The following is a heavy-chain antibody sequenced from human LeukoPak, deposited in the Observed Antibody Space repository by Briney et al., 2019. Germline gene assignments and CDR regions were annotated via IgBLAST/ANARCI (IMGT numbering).Heavy chain of an antibody. Sequence: GGSLRLSRAASEFTFSIYDMHWVRQATGKGLEWVSAISTAGDTYYPGSVKCRFTISRQNAKNSLYLQMNSLRAGDAAVYYCARSKHYSSGWYDYWGQGTLVTVSS. CDR3: ARSKHYSSGWYDY. D-gene: IGHD6-19*01. V-gene: IGHV3-13*01. CDR1: EFTFSIYD. J-gene: IGHJ4*02. CDR2: ISTAGDT.